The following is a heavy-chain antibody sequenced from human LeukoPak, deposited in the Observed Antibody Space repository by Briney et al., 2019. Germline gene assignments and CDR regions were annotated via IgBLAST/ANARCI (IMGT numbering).Heavy chain of an antibody. CDR2: IYSSGST. V-gene: IGHV4-4*07. CDR3: AGVGSDGSYFDY. D-gene: IGHD1-26*01. CDR1: GGSISNYY. Sequence: SETLSLTCTVSGGSISNYYWSWIRQPAGKGLEWIGRIYSSGSTDHNPSLKSRVTMSLDTSKNQFSLKLSSVTAADTAVYYCAGVGSDGSYFDYWGQGTLVTVSS. J-gene: IGHJ4*02.